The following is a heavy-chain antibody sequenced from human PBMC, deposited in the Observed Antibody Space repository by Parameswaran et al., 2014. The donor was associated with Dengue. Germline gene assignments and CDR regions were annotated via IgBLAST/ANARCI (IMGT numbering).Heavy chain of an antibody. CDR3: ARVGDAFDI. V-gene: IGHV1-18*01. CDR2: ISAYNGNT. D-gene: IGHD3-16*01. J-gene: IGHJ3*02. Sequence: VRQMPGKGLEWMGWISAYNGNTNYAQKLQGRVTMTTDTSTSTAYMELRSLRSDDTAVYYCARVGDAFDIWGQGTMVTVSS.